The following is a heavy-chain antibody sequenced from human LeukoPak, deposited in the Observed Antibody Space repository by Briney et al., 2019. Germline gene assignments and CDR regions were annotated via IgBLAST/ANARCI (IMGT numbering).Heavy chain of an antibody. V-gene: IGHV1-18*04. CDR1: GYTFTCYG. CDR2: ISAYNGNT. D-gene: IGHD3-9*01. CDR3: ASGYYDILTDLHDAFDI. Sequence: ASVKVSCKASGYTFTCYGISWVRQAPGQGLEWMGWISAYNGNTNYAQKLQGRVTMTTDTSTSTAYMELRSLRSDDTAVYYCASGYYDILTDLHDAFDIWGQGTMVTVSS. J-gene: IGHJ3*02.